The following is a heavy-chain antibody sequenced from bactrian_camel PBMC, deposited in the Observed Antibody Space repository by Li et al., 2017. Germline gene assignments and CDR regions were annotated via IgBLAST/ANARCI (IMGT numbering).Heavy chain of an antibody. J-gene: IGHJ4*01. CDR3: AAAPGSISEYNY. V-gene: IGHV3S1*01. D-gene: IGHD3*01. Sequence: HVQLVESGGGSVEAGGSLTLSCEVSGYTSRNYCLGWFCQSTGKEREGVASIYTGGGATLYGDSVKGRFTISRDNAENMLYLQMDNLETDDTALYYCAAAPGSISEYNYWGQGTQVTVS. CDR2: IYTGGGAT. CDR1: GYTSRNYC.